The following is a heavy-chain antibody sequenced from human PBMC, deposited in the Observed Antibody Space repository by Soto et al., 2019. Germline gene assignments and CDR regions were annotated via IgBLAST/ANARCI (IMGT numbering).Heavy chain of an antibody. V-gene: IGHV3-30*18. CDR2: ISYDGSNK. J-gene: IGHJ4*02. CDR3: ANRGYSSGWYYFDY. Sequence: GGSLRLSCAASGFTFSSYGMHWVRQAPGKGLEWVAVISYDGSNKYYADSVKGRFTISRDNSKNTLYLQMNSLRAEDTAVYYCANRGYSSGWYYFDYWGQGTLVTVSS. D-gene: IGHD6-19*01. CDR1: GFTFSSYG.